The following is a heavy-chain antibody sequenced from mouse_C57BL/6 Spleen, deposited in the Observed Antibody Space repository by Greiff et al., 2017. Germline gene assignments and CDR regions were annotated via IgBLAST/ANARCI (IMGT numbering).Heavy chain of an antibody. J-gene: IGHJ4*01. V-gene: IGHV5-4*01. CDR1: GFTFSSYA. CDR3: ARDNYGSSYDYAMDY. D-gene: IGHD1-1*01. CDR2: ISDGGSYT. Sequence: EVQVVESGGGLVKPGGSLKLSCAASGFTFSSYAMSWVRQTPEKRLEWVATISDGGSYTYYPDNVKGRFTISRDNAKNNLYLQISHLKSEDTAMYYCARDNYGSSYDYAMDYWGQGTSVTVSS.